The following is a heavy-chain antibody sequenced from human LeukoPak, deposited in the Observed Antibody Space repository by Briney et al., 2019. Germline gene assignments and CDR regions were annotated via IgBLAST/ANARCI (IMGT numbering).Heavy chain of an antibody. D-gene: IGHD3-22*01. CDR1: GDSISGDY. J-gene: IGHJ4*02. CDR2: VYTSGST. CDR3: ARTAPDYYDSSGYYPPGFDY. V-gene: IGHV4-4*07. Sequence: SETLSLTCTVSGDSISGDYWSWIRQPAGKGLEWIGRVYTSGSTSFNPSLKSRVTMSVDTSKNQFSLKLNSVTAADTAVYYCARTAPDYYDSSGYYPPGFDYWGQGTLVTVSS.